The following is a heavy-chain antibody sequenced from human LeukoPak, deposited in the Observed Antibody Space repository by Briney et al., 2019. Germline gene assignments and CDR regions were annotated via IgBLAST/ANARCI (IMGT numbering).Heavy chain of an antibody. Sequence: PSETLSLTCTVSGGSISSSTYYWGWIRQPPGTGLEWIGSIYYSGSTYNNPSLKSRVTISVDTSKNQFSLKLSSVTAADTAIYYCARDKPHVLRFLDWLSGYYFDSWGQGTLVTVSS. CDR3: ARDKPHVLRFLDWLSGYYFDS. V-gene: IGHV4-39*07. CDR2: IYYSGST. D-gene: IGHD3-3*01. CDR1: GGSISSSTYY. J-gene: IGHJ4*02.